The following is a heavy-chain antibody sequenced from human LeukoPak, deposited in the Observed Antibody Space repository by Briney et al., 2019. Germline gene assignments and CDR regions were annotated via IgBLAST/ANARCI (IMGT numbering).Heavy chain of an antibody. CDR1: GYTFINYG. CDR3: ARGQRFLEWLFPNMDV. D-gene: IGHD3-3*01. Sequence: ASVKVSCKASGYTFINYGINWVRQATGQGLEWMGWMNPNSGNTGYAQKFQGRVTITRNTSISTAYMELSSLRSEDTAVYYCARGQRFLEWLFPNMDVWGKGTTVTVSS. V-gene: IGHV1-8*03. CDR2: MNPNSGNT. J-gene: IGHJ6*03.